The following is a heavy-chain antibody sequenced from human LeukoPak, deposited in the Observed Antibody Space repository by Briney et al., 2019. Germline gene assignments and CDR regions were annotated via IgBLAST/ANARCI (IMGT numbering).Heavy chain of an antibody. CDR2: ISSSGSTI. CDR1: GFTFSSYE. CDR3: ARGTFLAASDFDY. D-gene: IGHD2-15*01. V-gene: IGHV3-48*03. Sequence: PGGSLRLSCAASGFTFSSYEMNWVRQAPGKGLEWVSYISSSGSTISYADSVKGRFTISRDNAKNSLYLQMNSLRAEDTAVYYCARGTFLAASDFDYWGQGTLVTVSS. J-gene: IGHJ4*02.